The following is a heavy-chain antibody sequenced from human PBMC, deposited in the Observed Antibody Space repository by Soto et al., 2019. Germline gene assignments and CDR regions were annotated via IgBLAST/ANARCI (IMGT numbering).Heavy chain of an antibody. J-gene: IGHJ6*02. Sequence: HPGGSLRLSCAASGFTFSSYAMHWVRQAPGKGLEWVAVISYDGSNKYYADSVKGRFTISRDNSKNTLYLQMNSLRAEETAVYYCARVMRKVPPKSYYYYYYGMDVWGPGTTVTVSS. CDR3: ARVMRKVPPKSYYYYYYGMDV. CDR1: GFTFSSYA. CDR2: ISYDGSNK. V-gene: IGHV3-30-3*01.